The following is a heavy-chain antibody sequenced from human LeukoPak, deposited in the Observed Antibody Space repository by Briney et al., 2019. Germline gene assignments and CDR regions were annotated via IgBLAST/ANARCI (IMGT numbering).Heavy chain of an antibody. CDR2: MNPSSGTR. CDR3: ARSRGNYYDSSGYYPDSLDI. V-gene: IGHV1-8*01. CDR1: GYTFTSHD. J-gene: IGHJ3*02. Sequence: ASVKVSCKASGYTFTSHDINWVRQAAGQGLEWMGWMNPSSGTRGYAQKFQGRVTMTRDTSINTAYMELSSLRSEDTAVYYCARSRGNYYDSSGYYPDSLDIWGQGTMVTVPS. D-gene: IGHD3-22*01.